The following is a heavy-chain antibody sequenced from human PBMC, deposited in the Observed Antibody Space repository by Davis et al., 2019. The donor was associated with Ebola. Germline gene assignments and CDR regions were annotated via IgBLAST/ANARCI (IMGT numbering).Heavy chain of an antibody. V-gene: IGHV1-18*01. CDR3: AREAGATTRIYDS. D-gene: IGHD1-26*01. J-gene: IGHJ5*01. CDR2: ISAYNGNT. Sequence: SVHVSCQASSYTFTSYGISWVRQAPGQGLEWMGWISAYNGNTNYAQKLQGRVTMTTDTSRSTAYMELRSLRSDDTAVYYCAREAGATTRIYDSWGQGTLVTVSS. CDR1: SYTFTSYG.